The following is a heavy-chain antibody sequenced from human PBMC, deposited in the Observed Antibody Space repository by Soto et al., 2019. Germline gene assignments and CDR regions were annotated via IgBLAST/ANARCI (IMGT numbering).Heavy chain of an antibody. CDR2: ITPSNGDT. Sequence: GASVKVSCKASGYTFRTYAISWVRQAPGQGLQWMGWITPSNGDTNFAQNFQGRVTMTTETSTSTVYMELRSLRSDDTAVYYCARGRFDFSPSLDPWGQGTLVTVSS. V-gene: IGHV1-18*01. J-gene: IGHJ5*02. CDR1: GYTFRTYA. CDR3: ARGRFDFSPSLDP. D-gene: IGHD3-3*01.